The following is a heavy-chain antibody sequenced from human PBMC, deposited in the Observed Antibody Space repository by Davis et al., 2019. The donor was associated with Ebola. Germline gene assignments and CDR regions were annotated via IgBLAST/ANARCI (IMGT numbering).Heavy chain of an antibody. J-gene: IGHJ6*02. V-gene: IGHV5-51*01. D-gene: IGHD1-1*01. CDR2: IYPGDSDT. CDR3: ARHGAGTTRDGYYYYGMDV. CDR1: GYSFTSYW. Sequence: GESLKISCKGSGYSFTSYWIGWVRQMPGKGLEWIGIIYPGDSDTRYSPSFQGQVTISADKSISTAYLQWSSLKASDTAMYYCARHGAGTTRDGYYYYGMDVWGQGTTVTVSS.